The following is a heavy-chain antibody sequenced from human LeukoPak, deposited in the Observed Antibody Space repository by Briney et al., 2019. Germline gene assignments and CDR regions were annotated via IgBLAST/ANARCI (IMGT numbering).Heavy chain of an antibody. D-gene: IGHD3-10*01. CDR3: AASAGPINF. CDR2: ISSSSSTI. V-gene: IGHV3-48*01. CDR1: GFTFSSYS. J-gene: IGHJ4*02. Sequence: PGGSLRLSCAVSGFTFSSYSMNWVRQAPGKGLEWVSYISSSSSTIYYADSVKGRFTISRDNAKNTLYLQMNSLRAEDTAVYYCAASAGPINFWGQGTLVTVSS.